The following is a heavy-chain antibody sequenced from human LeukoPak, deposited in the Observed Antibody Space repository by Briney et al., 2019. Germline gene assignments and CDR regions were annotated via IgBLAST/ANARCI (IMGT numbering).Heavy chain of an antibody. CDR2: IYHSGST. CDR1: GGSISSGGYS. Sequence: PSQTLSLTCAVSGGSISSGGYSWSWIRQPPGKGLEWIGYIYHSGSTYYNPSLKSRVTISVDRSKNQFSLKLSSVTAADTAVYYCARSGLEIPTSGYYHYYGMDVWGQGTTVTVSS. CDR3: ARSGLEIPTSGYYHYYGMDV. V-gene: IGHV4-30-2*01. J-gene: IGHJ6*02. D-gene: IGHD1-26*01.